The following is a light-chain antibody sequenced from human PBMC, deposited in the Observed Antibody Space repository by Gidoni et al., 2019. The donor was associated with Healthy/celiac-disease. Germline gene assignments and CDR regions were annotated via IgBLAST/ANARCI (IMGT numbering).Light chain of an antibody. V-gene: IGKV2-28*01. CDR3: MQALQTPLT. CDR1: QSLLHSNGYNY. Sequence: DIVMTQSPLSLPVTPGEPASISCMSSQSLLHSNGYNYLDWYLQKPGQSPQLLIYLGSNRASGVPERFSGSGSGTDFTLKISRVEAEDVGVYYCMQALQTPLTFXXXTRLEIK. J-gene: IGKJ5*01. CDR2: LGS.